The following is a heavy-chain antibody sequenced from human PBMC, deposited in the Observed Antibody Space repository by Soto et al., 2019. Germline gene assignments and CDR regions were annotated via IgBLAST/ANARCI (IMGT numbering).Heavy chain of an antibody. D-gene: IGHD3-3*01. V-gene: IGHV3-7*03. J-gene: IGHJ6*02. Sequence: VQLVESGGGLVLPGGSPRLSCAASGFIFSSSWMTWVRQAPGKGLEWVANIKPDGSEVYYAESVKGRFTISRDNARNSLYLQMSSLRAEDTAVYYCARESLLKSIPIYGYFYYAMDVWGQGTTVIVSS. CDR1: GFIFSSSW. CDR2: IKPDGSEV. CDR3: ARESLLKSIPIYGYFYYAMDV.